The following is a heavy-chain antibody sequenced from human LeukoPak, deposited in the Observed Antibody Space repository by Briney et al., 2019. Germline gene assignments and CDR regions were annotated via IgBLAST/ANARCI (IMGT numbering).Heavy chain of an antibody. J-gene: IGHJ4*02. D-gene: IGHD6-13*01. CDR3: ARGPWYSFY. V-gene: IGHV3-53*01. CDR2: IYIDGTT. Sequence: SGGSLRLSCAASGFIVSHNYMTWVRQAPGKGLEWISVIYIDGTTYYADSVKGRFTISRDQANNTLYLQMNTLRDEDTAVYYCARGPWYSFYWGQGTPVSVSS. CDR1: GFIVSHNY.